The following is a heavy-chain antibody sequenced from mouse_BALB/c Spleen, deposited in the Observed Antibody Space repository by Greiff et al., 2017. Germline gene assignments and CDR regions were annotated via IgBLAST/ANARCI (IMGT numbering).Heavy chain of an antibody. CDR1: GFTFSSYT. Sequence: EVMLVESGGGLVKPGGSLKLSCAASGFTFSSYTMSWVRQTPEKRLEWVATISSGGSYTYYPDSVKGRFTISRDNAKNTLYLQMSSLKSEDTAMYYCTRDYYGYKGFDVWGAGTTVTVSS. CDR2: ISSGGSYT. V-gene: IGHV5-6-4*01. CDR3: TRDYYGYKGFDV. J-gene: IGHJ1*01. D-gene: IGHD1-2*01.